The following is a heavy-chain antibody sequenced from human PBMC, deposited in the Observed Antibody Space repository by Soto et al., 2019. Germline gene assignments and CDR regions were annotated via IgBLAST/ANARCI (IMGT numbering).Heavy chain of an antibody. V-gene: IGHV3-23*01. Sequence: GGSLRLSCAASGFRFSSYSMSWVRQTPGKGLEWVAAITATGDRTYYADSVTGRFTISRDNSKKTHYLQMTSLRAEDTAMYYCATMNGYFEYWGQGTPVTVSS. CDR2: ITATGDRT. CDR3: ATMNGYFEY. CDR1: GFRFSSYS. D-gene: IGHD3-22*01. J-gene: IGHJ4*02.